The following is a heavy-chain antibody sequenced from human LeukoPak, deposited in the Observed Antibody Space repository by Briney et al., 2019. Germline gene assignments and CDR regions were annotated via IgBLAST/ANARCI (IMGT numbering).Heavy chain of an antibody. D-gene: IGHD3-22*01. Sequence: ASVKVSCKASGYTFTDYYMHWVRQAPGQGLEWMGWINTYIGNTNYAQKLQGRVTMTTDTSTSTAYMELRSLRSDDTAVYYCARDNYYDSSGYYSYWGQGTLVTVSS. V-gene: IGHV1-18*04. J-gene: IGHJ4*02. CDR3: ARDNYYDSSGYYSY. CDR2: INTYIGNT. CDR1: GYTFTDYY.